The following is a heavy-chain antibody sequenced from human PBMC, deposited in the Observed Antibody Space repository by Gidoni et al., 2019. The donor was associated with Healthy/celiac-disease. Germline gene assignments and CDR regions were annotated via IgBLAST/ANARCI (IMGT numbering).Heavy chain of an antibody. V-gene: IGHV1-69*01. CDR3: AKGYSYGLMTTELDY. J-gene: IGHJ4*02. CDR1: GVTFRRYA. CDR2: IIPIFGTA. D-gene: IGHD5-18*01. Sequence: QVQLVQSGAEVKKPGSSVKVSCKASGVTFRRYAISWVRQAPGQGLEWMGGIIPIFGTANYAQKFQGRVTITADESTSTAYMELSSLRSEDTAVYYCAKGYSYGLMTTELDYWGQGTLVTVSS.